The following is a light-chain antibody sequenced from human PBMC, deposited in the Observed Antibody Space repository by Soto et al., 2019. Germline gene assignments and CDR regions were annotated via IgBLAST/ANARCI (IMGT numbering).Light chain of an antibody. V-gene: IGLV2-14*01. CDR3: SSYTTSSTPVV. CDR2: EVS. J-gene: IGLJ2*01. CDR1: SSHVGGYNY. Sequence: QSALTQPASVSGSPGQSITISCTGTSSHVGGYNYVSWYQQHPGKGPKLMIYEVSNRPSGVSNRFSGSKSGNTASLTISGLQAEDEAEYYCSSYTTSSTPVVFGGGTKRTVL.